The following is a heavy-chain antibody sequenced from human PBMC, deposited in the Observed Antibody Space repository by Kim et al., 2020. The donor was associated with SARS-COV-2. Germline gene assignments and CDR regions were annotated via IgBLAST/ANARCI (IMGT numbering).Heavy chain of an antibody. V-gene: IGHV3-48*03. J-gene: IGHJ6*02. CDR3: ARVGYYYDSSRDYYNYYYGLDV. D-gene: IGHD3-22*01. CDR2: LSYSGDTI. Sequence: GGSLRLSCAASGFSFRSYEMNWVRQAPGKGLEWVSFLSYSGDTISYADSVRGRFTISRDNAKNSLYLQMNSLRAEDTAVYYCARVGYYYDSSRDYYNYYYGLDVWGQGTTVTVSS. CDR1: GFSFRSYE.